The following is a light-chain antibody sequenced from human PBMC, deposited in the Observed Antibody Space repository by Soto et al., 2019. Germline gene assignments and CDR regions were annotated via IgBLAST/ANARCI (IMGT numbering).Light chain of an antibody. CDR3: VLYMGNCIAV. J-gene: IGLJ2*01. V-gene: IGLV8-61*01. Sequence: QAVVTQEPWFSVSPGGTVTLTCGLSSGSVSASYYPSWYQQTPGQAPRTLIYSTSTRSSGVPDRFSGSILGNKAALTITGAQADDESDYYCVLYMGNCIAVFGGGTKLTVL. CDR2: STS. CDR1: SGSVSASYY.